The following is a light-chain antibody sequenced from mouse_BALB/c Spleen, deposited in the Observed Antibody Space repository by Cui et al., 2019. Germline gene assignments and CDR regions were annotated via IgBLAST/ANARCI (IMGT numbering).Light chain of an antibody. J-gene: IGKJ2*02. CDR3: QQYGELPPT. Sequence: EIKMTQTTFSLTDSLGDRVTISCSASQGISNYLNWYQQKPDKTLKLLIYCASSLHSGVPSRFSGSGSGTDYSLTISNLESEDIATYYCQQYGELPPTFGAGTKLEMK. CDR2: CAS. CDR1: QGISNY. V-gene: IGKV10-94*01.